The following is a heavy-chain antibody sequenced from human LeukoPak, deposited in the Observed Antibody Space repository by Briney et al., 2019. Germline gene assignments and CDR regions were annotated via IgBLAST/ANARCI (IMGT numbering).Heavy chain of an antibody. CDR3: TTEGLHYYDSSASLDY. J-gene: IGHJ4*02. CDR1: GFTFSSYW. D-gene: IGHD3-22*01. V-gene: IGHV3-15*01. CDR2: IKSKTDGGTT. Sequence: GGSLRLSCAASGFTFSSYWMSWVRQAPGKGLEWVGRIKSKTDGGTTDYAAPVKGRFTISRDDSKNTLYLQMNSLKTEDTAVYYCTTEGLHYYDSSASLDYWGQGTLVTVSS.